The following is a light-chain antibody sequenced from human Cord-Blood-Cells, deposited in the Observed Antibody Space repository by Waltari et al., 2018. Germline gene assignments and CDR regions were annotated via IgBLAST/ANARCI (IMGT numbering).Light chain of an antibody. J-gene: IGLJ1*01. CDR3: SSYTSSSTLDV. CDR1: SSAVGGSNF. Sequence: QSALTQPASVSGSPGQSITISCTGTSSAVGGSNFVSWYQQHPGKAPKLMIYEVSNRPSGVSNRFSGSKSGNTASLTISGLQAEDEADYYCSSYTSSSTLDVFGTGTKVTVL. CDR2: EVS. V-gene: IGLV2-14*01.